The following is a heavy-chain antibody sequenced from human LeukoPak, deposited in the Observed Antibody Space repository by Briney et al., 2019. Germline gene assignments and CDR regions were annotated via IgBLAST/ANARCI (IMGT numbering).Heavy chain of an antibody. Sequence: GGSLRLSCAASGFTFSSYAMSWVRQAPGKGLEWVSAISGSGGGTYYSDSVKGRFTISRDNSKNTLYLQMNSLRAEDTAVYYCAKGRKKYDSSGYYGFDSWGQGTLVTVSS. J-gene: IGHJ4*02. V-gene: IGHV3-23*01. D-gene: IGHD3-22*01. CDR2: ISGSGGGT. CDR3: AKGRKKYDSSGYYGFDS. CDR1: GFTFSSYA.